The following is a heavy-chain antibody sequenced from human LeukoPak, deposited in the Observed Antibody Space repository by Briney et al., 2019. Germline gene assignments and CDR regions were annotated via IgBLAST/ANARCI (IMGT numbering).Heavy chain of an antibody. V-gene: IGHV3-7*01. D-gene: IGHD3-22*01. CDR2: IKQDGSEK. CDR1: GFAFRNFW. Sequence: GGSLRLSCAASGFAFRNFWMSWVRQAPGKGLEWVANIKQDGSEKYYVDSVKGRFTISRDNAKNSLYLQMNSLRAEDTAVYYCAREAGYYDSSGYRGRWGQGTLVTVSS. CDR3: AREAGYYDSSGYRGR. J-gene: IGHJ4*02.